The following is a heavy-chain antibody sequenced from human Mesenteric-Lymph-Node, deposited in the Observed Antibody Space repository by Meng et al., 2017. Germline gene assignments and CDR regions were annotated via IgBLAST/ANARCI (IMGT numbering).Heavy chain of an antibody. D-gene: IGHD3-10*01. CDR2: ISHSGST. J-gene: IGHJ6*02. CDR3: ARVNYSLGHFYHGMDV. CDR1: GYSISSGYY. Sequence: SETLSLTCSVSGYSISSGYYWGWLRQPPGRGLECIGTISHSGSTSYNPSLKSRVTISVDTSKNQFSLTLTSVTAADTALYYCARVNYSLGHFYHGMDVWGQGTTVTVSS. V-gene: IGHV4-38-2*01.